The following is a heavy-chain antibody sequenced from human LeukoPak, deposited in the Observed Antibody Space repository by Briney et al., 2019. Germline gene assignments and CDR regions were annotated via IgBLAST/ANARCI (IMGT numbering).Heavy chain of an antibody. V-gene: IGHV4-39*07. CDR3: ARKREGPATGIDY. D-gene: IGHD2-15*01. J-gene: IGHJ4*02. CDR2: IYSSGRT. Sequence: SETLSLTCTVSGVSIISTNSYWGWIRQSPRTGLEWIGNIYSSGRTYYNPSLKSRVTISIDMSENQFSLKLTSVTAADPAVYYCARKREGPATGIDYWGQGTLVTVSS. CDR1: GVSIISTNSY.